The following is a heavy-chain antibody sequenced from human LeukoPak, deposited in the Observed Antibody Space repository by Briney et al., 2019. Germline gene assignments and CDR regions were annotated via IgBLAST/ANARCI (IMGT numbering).Heavy chain of an antibody. V-gene: IGHV3-7*01. Sequence: GGSLRLSCAASGFTFSSYWMSWVRQIPGKGLEWVANIKEDGSEEYYVDSVKGRFTCSRDNAKNSLYLQMNSLRAEDTAVCYCARDSGIRTVDYWGQGTLVTVSS. D-gene: IGHD3-10*01. J-gene: IGHJ4*02. CDR3: ARDSGIRTVDY. CDR2: IKEDGSEE. CDR1: GFTFSSYW.